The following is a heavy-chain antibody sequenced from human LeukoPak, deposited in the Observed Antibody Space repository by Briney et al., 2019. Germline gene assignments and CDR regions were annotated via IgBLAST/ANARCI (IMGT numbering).Heavy chain of an antibody. V-gene: IGHV1-8*01. CDR2: MNPSRGNT. J-gene: IGHJ3*02. CDR1: GYTFTSYD. D-gene: IGHD4-17*01. Sequence: ASVKVSCKASGYTFTSYDLNWVRQATGQGLEWMGWMNPSRGNTGYVQKFQGRVTMTRNTSISTAYMELSSLRSEDTAVYYCARDRNDYGNAFDIWGQGTMVTVSS. CDR3: ARDRNDYGNAFDI.